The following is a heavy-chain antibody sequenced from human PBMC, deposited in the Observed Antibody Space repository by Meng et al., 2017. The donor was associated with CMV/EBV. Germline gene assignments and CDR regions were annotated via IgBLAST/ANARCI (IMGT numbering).Heavy chain of an antibody. CDR1: GCNFSSYA. CDR3: ARAEVGVVLAPGDY. D-gene: IGHD3-3*01. V-gene: IGHV3-30-3*01. CDR2: ISYDGSNK. J-gene: IGHJ4*02. Sequence: GLSGGAGGGVGRPGSSCGLSCEASGCNFSSYAMHWVRQAPGKGLEWVAVISYDGSNKYYADSVKGRFTISRDNSKNTLYLQMNSLRAEDTAVYYCARAEVGVVLAPGDYWGQGTLVTVSS.